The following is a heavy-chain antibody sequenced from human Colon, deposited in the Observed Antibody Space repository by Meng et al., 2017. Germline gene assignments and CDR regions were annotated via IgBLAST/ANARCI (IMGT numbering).Heavy chain of an antibody. V-gene: IGHV3-7*03. CDR3: AKARSSSWALNYFDY. D-gene: IGHD6-13*01. J-gene: IGHJ4*02. CDR2: IKQNGGEM. Sequence: GAFLKTSCAASGFICSDYWMTWVRQAPGKGLELVANIKQNGGEMNYVDFVKGRFTISRDNAKNSLYLQMNSLGVEDTAVYYCAKARSSSWALNYFDYWGQGTLVTVSS. CDR1: GFICSDYW.